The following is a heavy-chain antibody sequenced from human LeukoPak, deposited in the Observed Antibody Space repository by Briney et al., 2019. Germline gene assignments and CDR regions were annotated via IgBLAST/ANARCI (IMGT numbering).Heavy chain of an antibody. CDR3: ARGLGYSFDY. D-gene: IGHD3-22*01. CDR1: GGSISSNSYY. Sequence: SETLSLTCTVSGGSISSNSYYWGWVRQPPGKGLEWIGYIYYSGSTNYNPSLKSRVTISVDTSKNQFSLKLSSVTAADTAVYYCARGLGYSFDYWGQGTLVTVSS. CDR2: IYYSGST. J-gene: IGHJ4*02. V-gene: IGHV4-61*05.